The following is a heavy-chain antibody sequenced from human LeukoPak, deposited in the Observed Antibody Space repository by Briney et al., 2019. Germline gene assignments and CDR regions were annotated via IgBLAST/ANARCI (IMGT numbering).Heavy chain of an antibody. CDR3: AKEYPLGGYVDY. CDR1: GFTFSSYA. D-gene: IGHD3-10*01. V-gene: IGHV3-30*02. CDR2: IRYDGSDK. J-gene: IGHJ4*02. Sequence: GGSLRLSCAASGFTFSSYAMHWVRQAPGKGLEWVSFIRYDGSDKYYADSVKGRFTISRDNSKNTLYLQMNSLRAEDTAVYYCAKEYPLGGYVDYWGQGTLVTVSS.